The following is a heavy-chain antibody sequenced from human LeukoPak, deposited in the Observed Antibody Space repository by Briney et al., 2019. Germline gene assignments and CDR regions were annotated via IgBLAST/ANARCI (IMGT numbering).Heavy chain of an antibody. CDR3: ARDRGQGWAFDY. J-gene: IGHJ4*02. D-gene: IGHD6-19*01. CDR1: GFTLSSYS. CDR2: ISSISSTT. Sequence: GGSLRLSCAASGFTLSSYSMNWVRQAPGKGLEWVSYISSISSTTYYADAVKGRFTISRDNAKNSLYLQMNSLRVEDTAVYYCARDRGQGWAFDYWGQGTLVTVSS. V-gene: IGHV3-48*01.